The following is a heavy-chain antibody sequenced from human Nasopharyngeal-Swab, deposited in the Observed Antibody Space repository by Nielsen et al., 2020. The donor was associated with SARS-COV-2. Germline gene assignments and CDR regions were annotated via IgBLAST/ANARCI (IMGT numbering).Heavy chain of an antibody. CDR1: GYRFLSHW. J-gene: IGHJ6*02. CDR2: IFPGDSDT. Sequence: KVSCKGSGYRFLSHWVAWVRQAPGKGLECMGTIFPGDSDTRYSPSFEGRVTISVDQSITTAYLHWTSLKASDTAKYYCAIGAAVGTLFHGMDVWGQGTMVTVSS. CDR3: AIGAAVGTLFHGMDV. V-gene: IGHV5-51*01. D-gene: IGHD1-26*01.